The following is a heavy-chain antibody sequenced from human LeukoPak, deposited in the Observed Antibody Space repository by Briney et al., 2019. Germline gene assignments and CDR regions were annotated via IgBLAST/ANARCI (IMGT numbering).Heavy chain of an antibody. CDR3: ARAGHNSESGGYDY. CDR2: IDPNIGNT. V-gene: IGHV1-2*02. CDR1: GYTFIDRY. Sequence: ASVKVSCKPSGYTFIDRYIHWVRQAPGQGLESMGWIDPNIGNTNYAQKFQGRVTMTRDTSSSTAYIELSRLRSDDTAVYYCARAGHNSESGGYDYWGQGTLVTVSS. D-gene: IGHD3-22*01. J-gene: IGHJ4*02.